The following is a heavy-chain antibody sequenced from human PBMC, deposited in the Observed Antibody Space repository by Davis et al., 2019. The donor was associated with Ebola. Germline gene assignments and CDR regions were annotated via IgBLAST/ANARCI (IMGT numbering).Heavy chain of an antibody. CDR3: AKDRPYDSARGV. V-gene: IGHV1-2*02. CDR1: GYTFTGYY. D-gene: IGHD3-22*01. J-gene: IGHJ6*02. Sequence: ASVKVSCKASGYTFTGYYMHWVRQAPGQGLEWMGWINPNSGGTNYAQKFQGRVTMTRDTSISTAYMELSRLRSDDTAVYYCAKDRPYDSARGVWGQGTTVTVSS. CDR2: INPNSGGT.